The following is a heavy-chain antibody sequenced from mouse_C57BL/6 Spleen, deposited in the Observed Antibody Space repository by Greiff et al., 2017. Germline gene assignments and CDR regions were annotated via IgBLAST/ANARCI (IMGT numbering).Heavy chain of an antibody. Sequence: QVQLQQSGAELARPGASVKMSCKASGYTFTSYTMHWVKQRPGQGLEWIGYINPSSGYTKYNQKFKDKATLTADKSSSTAYMQLSSLTSEDSAVYYCARDLLLRSLDYWGQGTTLTVSS. D-gene: IGHD1-1*01. CDR2: INPSSGYT. CDR1: GYTFTSYT. V-gene: IGHV1-4*01. CDR3: ARDLLLRSLDY. J-gene: IGHJ2*01.